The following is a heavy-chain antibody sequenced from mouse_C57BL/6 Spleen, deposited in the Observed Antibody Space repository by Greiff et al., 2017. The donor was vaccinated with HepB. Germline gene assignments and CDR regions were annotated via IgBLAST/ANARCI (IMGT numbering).Heavy chain of an antibody. CDR2: IDPSDSYT. J-gene: IGHJ3*01. CDR3: ARAPYGSS. CDR1: GCTFTSYW. Sequence: QVQLQQPGAELVKPGASVKLSCKASGCTFTSYWMQWVKQRPGQGLEWIGEIDPSDSYTNYNQKFKGKATLTVDTSSSTAYMQLSSLTSEDSAVYYCARAPYGSSWGRGTLVTVSA. V-gene: IGHV1-50*01. D-gene: IGHD1-1*01.